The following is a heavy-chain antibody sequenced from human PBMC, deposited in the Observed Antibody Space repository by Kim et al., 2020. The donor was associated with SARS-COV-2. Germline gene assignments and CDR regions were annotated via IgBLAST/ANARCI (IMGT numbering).Heavy chain of an antibody. V-gene: IGHV4-34*01. J-gene: IGHJ4*02. D-gene: IGHD3-10*01. Sequence: SETLSLTCAVYGGSFSGYYWSWIRQPPGKGQEWIGEINHSGSTNYNPSLKSRVTISVDTSKNQFSLKLSSVTAADTAVYYCARGRRGFSMVRGVYYFDYWGQGTLVTVSS. CDR3: ARGRRGFSMVRGVYYFDY. CDR2: INHSGST. CDR1: GGSFSGYY.